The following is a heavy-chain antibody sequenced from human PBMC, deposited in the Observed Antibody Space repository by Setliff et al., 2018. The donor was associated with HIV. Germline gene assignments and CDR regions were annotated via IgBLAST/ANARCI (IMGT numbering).Heavy chain of an antibody. J-gene: IGHJ3*02. V-gene: IGHV4-38-2*01. CDR2: IYYSGTT. CDR3: ARRGGIAVAGRGVTRGFDI. Sequence: PSETLSLTCAVSGYSISSGYYWGWIRRPPGKGLEWIGSIYYSGTTYYNASLKSRVTMSVDTSKNQFFLKLNSVTAADTAVYYCARRGGIAVAGRGVTRGFDIWGQGTSVTVSS. CDR1: GYSISSGYY. D-gene: IGHD6-19*01.